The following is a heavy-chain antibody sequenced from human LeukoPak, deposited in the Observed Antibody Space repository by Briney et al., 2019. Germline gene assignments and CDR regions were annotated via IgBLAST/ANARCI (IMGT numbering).Heavy chain of an antibody. J-gene: IGHJ5*02. V-gene: IGHV4-59*01. Sequence: PSETRSLTCTVSGGSISSYYWSWIRQPPGKGLEWIGYIYYSGSTNYNPSLKSRVTISVDTSKNQFSLKLSSVTAADTAVYYCARDGGWFDPWGQGTLVTVSS. D-gene: IGHD3-3*01. CDR1: GGSISSYY. CDR3: ARDGGWFDP. CDR2: IYYSGST.